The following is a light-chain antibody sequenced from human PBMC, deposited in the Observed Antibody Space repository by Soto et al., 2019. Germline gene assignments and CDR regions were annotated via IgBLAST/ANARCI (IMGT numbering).Light chain of an antibody. CDR2: LNSDGSH. V-gene: IGLV4-69*01. CDR3: QTWATGIQV. Sequence: QSVLTQSPSASASLGASVKLTCTLSSGHSNYAIAWHQQQPEKGPRYLMKLNSDGSHTKGDGIPDRFSGSSSGAERYLTISLLQSEDEADYYCQTWATGIQVFATGTKLTVL. CDR1: SGHSNYA. J-gene: IGLJ1*01.